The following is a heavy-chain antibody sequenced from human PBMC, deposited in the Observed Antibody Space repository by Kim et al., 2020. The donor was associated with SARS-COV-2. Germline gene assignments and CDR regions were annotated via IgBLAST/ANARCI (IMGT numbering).Heavy chain of an antibody. CDR3: AKESRLYYYDSRGSQRMAGWFDP. J-gene: IGHJ5*02. V-gene: IGHV3-30*18. CDR2: ISFDGSNK. CDR1: GFTFSSYG. Sequence: GGSLRLSCAASGFTFSSYGMNWVRQAPGKGLEWVAVISFDGSNKYYADSVKGRFTISRDNSKNTLFLQMNSLRPEETAVYYCAKESRLYYYDSRGSQRMAGWFDPWGQGTLVTVSS. D-gene: IGHD3-22*01.